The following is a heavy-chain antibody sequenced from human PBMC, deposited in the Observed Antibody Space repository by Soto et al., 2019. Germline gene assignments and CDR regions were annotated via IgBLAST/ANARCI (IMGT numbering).Heavy chain of an antibody. CDR3: AKGKRISAGQAYYANMDD. Sequence: EVQLLESGGGLVQPGGSLRLSCAASGFTFSSYAMSWVRQAPGKGLEWVSAISGSGGSTYYADSVKGRFTISRDNSKNTRYQEKNSLKVEDTAVYDCAKGKRISAGQAYYANMDDWGKGTPVTVSS. J-gene: IGHJ6*03. D-gene: IGHD6-13*01. CDR1: GFTFSSYA. CDR2: ISGSGGST. V-gene: IGHV3-23*01.